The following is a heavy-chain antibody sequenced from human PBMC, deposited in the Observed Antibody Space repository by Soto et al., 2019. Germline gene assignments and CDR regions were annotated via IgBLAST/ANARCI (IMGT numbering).Heavy chain of an antibody. Sequence: GGSLRLSCAASGFTFSSYGMHWVRQAPGKGLEWVAVIWYDGSNKYYADSVKGRFTISRDNSKNTLYLQMNSLRAEDTAVYYCARESDDFWSGYYSVYYGMDVWGQGTTVXVSS. CDR1: GFTFSSYG. V-gene: IGHV3-33*01. J-gene: IGHJ6*01. D-gene: IGHD3-3*01. CDR3: ARESDDFWSGYYSVYYGMDV. CDR2: IWYDGSNK.